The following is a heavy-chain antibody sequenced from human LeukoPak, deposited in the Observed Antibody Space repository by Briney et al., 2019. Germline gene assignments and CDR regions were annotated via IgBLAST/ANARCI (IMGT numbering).Heavy chain of an antibody. CDR2: IYYSGST. D-gene: IGHD6-13*01. Sequence: SETLSLTCTVSGGSVSSGSYYWSWIRQPPGKGLEWIGYIYYSGSTNYNPSLKSRVTISVDTSKNQFSLKLSSVTAADTAVYYCARDEQQLVGDWFDPWGQGTLVTVSS. V-gene: IGHV4-61*01. J-gene: IGHJ5*02. CDR3: ARDEQQLVGDWFDP. CDR1: GGSVSSGSYY.